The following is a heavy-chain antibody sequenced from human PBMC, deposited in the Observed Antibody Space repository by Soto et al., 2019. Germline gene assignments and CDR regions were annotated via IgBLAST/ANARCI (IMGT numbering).Heavy chain of an antibody. D-gene: IGHD3-3*01. Sequence: QLQLQESGSGLVKPSQTLSLTCAVSGGSISSGGYYWSWIRQPPGKGLEWIGYIYHSGSTYYNPSLKSRVTISVDRSKNQFSLKLSSVTAADTAVYYCARARVKTQPPDSWGQGTLVTVSS. J-gene: IGHJ5*01. CDR2: IYHSGST. CDR1: GGSISSGGYY. CDR3: ARARVKTQPPDS. V-gene: IGHV4-30-2*01.